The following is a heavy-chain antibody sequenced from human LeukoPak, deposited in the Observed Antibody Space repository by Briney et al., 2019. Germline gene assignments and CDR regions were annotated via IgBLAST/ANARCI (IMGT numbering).Heavy chain of an antibody. J-gene: IGHJ4*02. CDR2: IYYSGST. CDR1: GGSISSSSYY. CDR3: ASGTGYSSGWYSDY. Sequence: SETLSLTCTVSGGSISSSSYYWGWIRQPPGKGLEWIGSIYYSGSTYYNPSLKSRVTISVDTSKNQFSLKLSSVTAADTAVYYCASGTGYSSGWYSDYWGQGTLVTVSS. D-gene: IGHD6-19*01. V-gene: IGHV4-39*01.